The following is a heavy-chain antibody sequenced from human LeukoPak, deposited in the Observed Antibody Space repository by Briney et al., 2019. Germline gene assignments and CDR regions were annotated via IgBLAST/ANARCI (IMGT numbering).Heavy chain of an antibody. CDR3: ARALGYSSGWYTDY. CDR2: ISSSSNTI. J-gene: IGHJ4*02. Sequence: PGGSLRLSCAASGFTFSSYSMNWVRQAPGKGLEWVSYISSSSNTIYYADSVKGRFTISRDNSKNTLFLQMGSLTAEDTAVYYCARALGYSSGWYTDYWGQGTLVTASS. D-gene: IGHD6-19*01. CDR1: GFTFSSYS. V-gene: IGHV3-48*01.